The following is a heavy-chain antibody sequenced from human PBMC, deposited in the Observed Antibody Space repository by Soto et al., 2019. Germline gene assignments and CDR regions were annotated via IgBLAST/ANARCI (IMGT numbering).Heavy chain of an antibody. CDR3: ARVERGEYDYIWGSYRWAYNWFDP. V-gene: IGHV4-59*01. Sequence: SETLSLTCTVSGGSISSYYWSWIRQPPGKGLEWIGYIYYSGSTNYNPSLKSRVTISVDTSKNQFSLKLSSVTAADTAVYYCARVERGEYDYIWGSYRWAYNWFDPWGHGTLVTVSS. J-gene: IGHJ5*02. CDR1: GGSISSYY. D-gene: IGHD3-16*02. CDR2: IYYSGST.